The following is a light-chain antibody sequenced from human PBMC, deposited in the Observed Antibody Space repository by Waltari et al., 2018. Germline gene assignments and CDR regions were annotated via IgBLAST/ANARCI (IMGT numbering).Light chain of an antibody. Sequence: DIVMTQSPDSLAVSLGERATINCKASQSVLYSPINTTSLACYQQKPGHPPKRLISWASTRQSGVPDRFSGSGSGTDFTLTISSLQAEDVAVYYCQQYYNTQWTFGQGTKVEIK. CDR1: QSVLYSPINTTS. J-gene: IGKJ1*01. V-gene: IGKV4-1*01. CDR3: QQYYNTQWT. CDR2: WAS.